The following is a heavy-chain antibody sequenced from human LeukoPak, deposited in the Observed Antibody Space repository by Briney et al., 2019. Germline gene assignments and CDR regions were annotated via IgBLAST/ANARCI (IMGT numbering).Heavy chain of an antibody. D-gene: IGHD5-12*01. J-gene: IGHJ4*02. CDR3: ARGRYSGTTYYFDY. CDR2: IKKDGSET. Sequence: GGSLRLSCAASGFTFSTSWMSWVRQVPGKGLEWVANIKKDGSETYYVDSVKGRFTISRDNARNSLYLQMNSLRAEDTAMYYCARGRYSGTTYYFDYWGQGTLVTVSS. CDR1: GFTFSTSW. V-gene: IGHV3-7*03.